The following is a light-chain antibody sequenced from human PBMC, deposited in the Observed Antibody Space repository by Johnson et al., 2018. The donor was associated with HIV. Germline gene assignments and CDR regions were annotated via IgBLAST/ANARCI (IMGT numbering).Light chain of an antibody. Sequence: QAVLTQPPSVSAAPGQKVTISCAGSSSNIGNNYVSWYQQLPGTAPELLIYENNKRPSGIPDRFSGSKSGTSATLGITGLQTGDEADYYCGTWDSSLNGFGTGTKVTVL. CDR1: SSNIGNNY. CDR2: ENN. CDR3: GTWDSSLNG. V-gene: IGLV1-51*02. J-gene: IGLJ1*01.